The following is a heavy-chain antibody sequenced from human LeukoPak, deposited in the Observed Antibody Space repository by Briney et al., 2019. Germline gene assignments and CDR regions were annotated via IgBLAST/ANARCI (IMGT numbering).Heavy chain of an antibody. D-gene: IGHD6-19*01. CDR3: AADPEYTSGA. CDR2: IKQDGSET. CDR1: GFTFSSYW. Sequence: GGSLRLSCAASGFTFSSYWMSWVRPAPGKGLEWVANIKQDGSETYYVDSVKGRFTISRDNAKNSLFLQMNSLRAEDTAAYYCAADPEYTSGAWGQGTLVTVSS. J-gene: IGHJ5*02. V-gene: IGHV3-7*05.